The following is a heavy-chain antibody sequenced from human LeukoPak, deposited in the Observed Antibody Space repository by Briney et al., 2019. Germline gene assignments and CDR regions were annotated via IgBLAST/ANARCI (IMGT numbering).Heavy chain of an antibody. CDR3: ARDGGGGRLGNWFDP. CDR1: GFTFSSYG. V-gene: IGHV3-13*01. D-gene: IGHD3-16*01. J-gene: IGHJ5*02. Sequence: GGSLRLSCAASGFTFSSYGMHWVRQVTAKGQEWVSPIGTAGERYYPGSVKGRFTISRDNSKNTLYLQMNSLRAEDTAVYYCARDGGGGRLGNWFDPWGQGTLVTVSS. CDR2: IGTAGER.